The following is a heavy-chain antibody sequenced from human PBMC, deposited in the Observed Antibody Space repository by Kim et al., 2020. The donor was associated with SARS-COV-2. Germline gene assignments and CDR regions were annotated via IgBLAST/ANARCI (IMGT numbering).Heavy chain of an antibody. J-gene: IGHJ4*02. V-gene: IGHV1-24*01. D-gene: IGHD6-6*01. CDR3: ATGEQLAPPGDY. Sequence: ASVKVSCKVSGYTLTELSMHWVRQAPGKGLEWMGGFDPEDGETIYAQKFQGRVTMTEDTSTDTAYMELSSLRSEDTAVYYCATGEQLAPPGDYWGQGTLVTVSS. CDR1: GYTLTELS. CDR2: FDPEDGET.